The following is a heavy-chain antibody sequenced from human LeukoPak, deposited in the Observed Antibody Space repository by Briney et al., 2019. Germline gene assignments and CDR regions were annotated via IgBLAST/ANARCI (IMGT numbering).Heavy chain of an antibody. V-gene: IGHV4-34*01. Sequence: PSETLSLTCAVYGGSFSGYYWSWIRQPPGKGLEWIGKINHSGGTNYNPFLKSRVTISVDTSKNQFSLKLSSVTAADTAVYYCARGRGYYFDYWGQGTLVTVSS. J-gene: IGHJ4*02. D-gene: IGHD3-16*01. CDR2: INHSGGT. CDR1: GGSFSGYY. CDR3: ARGRGYYFDY.